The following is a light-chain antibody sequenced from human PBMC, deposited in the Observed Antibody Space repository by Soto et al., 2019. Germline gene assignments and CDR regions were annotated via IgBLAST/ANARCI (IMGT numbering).Light chain of an antibody. CDR1: QTISSW. CDR3: QQYSTYST. Sequence: DIQMTQSPSTLSGSVGDRVTITCRASQTISSWLAWYQQKPGKAPKLLIYKASTLKSGVPSRFSGSGSGTDFTLMISSLQPDDFATYYCQQYSTYSTFGQGTKVDIK. J-gene: IGKJ1*01. V-gene: IGKV1-5*03. CDR2: KAS.